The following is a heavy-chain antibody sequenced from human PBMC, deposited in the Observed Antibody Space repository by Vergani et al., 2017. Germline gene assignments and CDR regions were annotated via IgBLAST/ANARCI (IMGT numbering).Heavy chain of an antibody. V-gene: IGHV1-69*12. CDR1: GDSFTHYV. CDR3: AKENERSDYFDS. Sequence: QVQLVQSGAEVKKPGSSVKVSCKTSGDSFTHYVMSWVRQTPGQGLEWMGGIMPMFGTPNYAQKFLGRVTITADESTSTAYLELNSLTLEDTAVYYCAKENERSDYFDSWGQGSLVTVSS. J-gene: IGHJ4*02. D-gene: IGHD1-1*01. CDR2: IMPMFGTP.